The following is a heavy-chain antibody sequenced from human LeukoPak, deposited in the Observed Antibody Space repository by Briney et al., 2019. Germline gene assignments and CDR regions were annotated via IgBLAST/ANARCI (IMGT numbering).Heavy chain of an antibody. CDR2: INHSGST. J-gene: IGHJ4*02. V-gene: IGHV4-34*01. CDR1: GGSFSGYY. CDR3: ARGESYGSPDY. D-gene: IGHD5-18*01. Sequence: SETLSLTCAVYGGSFSGYYWSWIRQPPGKGLEWIGEINHSGSTNYNPSLKSRVTISVDTSKNQFSLKLSSVTAADTAVYYCARGESYGSPDYWGQGTLVTVSS.